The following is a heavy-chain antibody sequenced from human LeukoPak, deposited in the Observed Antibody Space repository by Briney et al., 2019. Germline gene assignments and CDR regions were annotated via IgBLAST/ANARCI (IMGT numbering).Heavy chain of an antibody. CDR2: INAGNGNT. J-gene: IGHJ4*02. V-gene: IGHV1-3*01. CDR3: AREGLGELTLDY. CDR1: GYTFTSYA. Sequence: GASVKVSCKASGYTFTSYAMHWVRQAPGQRLEWMGWINAGNGNTKYSQKLQGRVTMTTDTSTSTAYMELRSLRSDDTAVYYCAREGLGELTLDYWGQGTLVTVSS. D-gene: IGHD3-16*01.